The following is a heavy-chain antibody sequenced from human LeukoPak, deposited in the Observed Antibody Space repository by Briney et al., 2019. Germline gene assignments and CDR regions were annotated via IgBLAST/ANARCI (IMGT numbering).Heavy chain of an antibody. J-gene: IGHJ4*02. CDR2: ISGSGGST. D-gene: IGHD2-2*01. CDR3: AKDRTRSTSCYVVNY. V-gene: IGHV3-23*01. CDR1: GFTFSSYA. Sequence: GGSLRLSCAASGFTFSSYAMSWVRQAPGKGLEWVSAISGSGGSTYYADSVKGRFTISRDNSKNTLYLQMNSLRAEDTAVYYCAKDRTRSTSCYVVNYWGQGTLVTVSS.